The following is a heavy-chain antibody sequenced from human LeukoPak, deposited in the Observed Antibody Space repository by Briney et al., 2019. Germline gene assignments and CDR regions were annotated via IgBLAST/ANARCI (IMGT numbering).Heavy chain of an antibody. J-gene: IGHJ6*02. CDR1: GFTFSSYE. V-gene: IGHV3-48*03. CDR3: GTLSAEPQQLAYYGMDV. CDR2: ISSSGSTI. Sequence: GGSLRLSCAASGFTFSSYEMNWVRQAPGKGLEWVSYISSSGSTIYYADSVKGRFTISRDNAKNSLYLQMNSLRAEDTAVYYCGTLSAEPQQLAYYGMDVWGQGTTVTVSS. D-gene: IGHD6-13*01.